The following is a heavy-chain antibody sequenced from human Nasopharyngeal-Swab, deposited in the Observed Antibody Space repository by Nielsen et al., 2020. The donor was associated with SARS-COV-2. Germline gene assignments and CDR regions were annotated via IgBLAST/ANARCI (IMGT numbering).Heavy chain of an antibody. CDR3: ARDRANWDFDY. CDR1: GFTFSDYY. Sequence: GGSLRLSCAASGFTFSDYYMSWIRQAPGKGLEYISYISGSGGTIYYGDSMKGRFTIFRDNAKNSLYLQMNSLRAEDTAVYYCARDRANWDFDYWGQGTLVTVSS. J-gene: IGHJ4*02. V-gene: IGHV3-11*04. D-gene: IGHD7-27*01. CDR2: ISGSGGTI.